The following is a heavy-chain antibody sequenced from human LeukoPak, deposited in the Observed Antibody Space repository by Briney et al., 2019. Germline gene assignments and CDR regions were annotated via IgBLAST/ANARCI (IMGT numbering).Heavy chain of an antibody. CDR3: AKSADFWSGPYDY. CDR2: ISSSSSTI. V-gene: IGHV3-48*01. D-gene: IGHD3-3*01. J-gene: IGHJ4*02. CDR1: GFTFSSYS. Sequence: GGSLRLSCAASGFTFSSYSMNWVRQAPGKGLEWVSYISSSSSTIYYADSVKGRFTISRDNSKNTLYLQMNSLRAEDTAVYYCAKSADFWSGPYDYWGQGTLVTVSS.